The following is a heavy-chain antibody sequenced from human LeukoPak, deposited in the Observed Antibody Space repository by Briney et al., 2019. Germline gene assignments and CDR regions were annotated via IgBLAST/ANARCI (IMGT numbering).Heavy chain of an antibody. D-gene: IGHD3-3*01. J-gene: IGHJ5*02. CDR2: FYNSGST. CDR3: ARGDLKSDWFDP. V-gene: IGHV4-61*02. CDR1: GGSISSDLYY. Sequence: LTCTVSGGSISSDLYYWHWIRQPGGKGLEWIVRFYNSGSTNFNPSLKSRVTISEDTAKNQFSLKLRSVTAADTAVYYCARGDLKSDWFDPWGQGTLVIVST.